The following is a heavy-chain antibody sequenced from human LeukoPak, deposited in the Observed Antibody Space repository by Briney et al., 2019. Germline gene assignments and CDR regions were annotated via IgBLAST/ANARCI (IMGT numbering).Heavy chain of an antibody. Sequence: GGSLRLSCAASGFAFSTYAICWVRQAPGKGLEWVSSFTGSDGNIHYADSVKGRFTLSRDSSKETMYLQMISLRADDTATYYCAAGGGNTFNPWGQGILVTVSS. CDR1: GFAFSTYA. D-gene: IGHD1/OR15-1a*01. CDR3: AAGGGNTFNP. V-gene: IGHV3-23*01. CDR2: FTGSDGNI. J-gene: IGHJ5*02.